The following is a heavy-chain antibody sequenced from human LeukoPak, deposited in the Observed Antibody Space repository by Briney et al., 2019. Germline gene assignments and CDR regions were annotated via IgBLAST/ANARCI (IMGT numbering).Heavy chain of an antibody. CDR1: GGSFSGYY. V-gene: IGHV4-34*01. Sequence: PSETLSLTCAVYGGSFSGYYWSWIRQPPGKGLEWIGKINHSGSTNYNPSLKSRVTISVDTSKNQFSLKLSSVTAAYTAMYYCARGYYYGMDVWGQGTTVTVSS. CDR2: INHSGST. CDR3: ARGYYYGMDV. J-gene: IGHJ6*02.